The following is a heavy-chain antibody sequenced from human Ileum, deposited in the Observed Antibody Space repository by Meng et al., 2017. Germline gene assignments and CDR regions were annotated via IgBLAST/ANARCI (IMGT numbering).Heavy chain of an antibody. J-gene: IGHJ4*02. D-gene: IGHD1-26*01. CDR1: GYTFTGYY. V-gene: IGHV1-2*02. Sequence: ASVKVSCKASGYTFTGYYMHWLRQAPGQGLEWMGWINSNSGGTMYAQNFQGRVTMTRDTSINTADMELSSLISDDTAIYYCARELTSTIVGFDHWGQGALDTVSS. CDR2: INSNSGGT. CDR3: ARELTSTIVGFDH.